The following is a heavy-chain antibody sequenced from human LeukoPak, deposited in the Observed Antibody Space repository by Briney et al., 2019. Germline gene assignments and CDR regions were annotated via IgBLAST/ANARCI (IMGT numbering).Heavy chain of an antibody. D-gene: IGHD6-13*01. J-gene: IGHJ4*02. CDR2: IKQDGSEK. V-gene: IGHV3-7*01. CDR3: AREWGIAAAGPFDY. Sequence: GGSLRLSCAASGFTFSSYGMHWVRQAPGKGLEWVANIKQDGSEKYYVDSVKGRFTISRDNAKNSLYLQMNSLRAEDTAVYYCAREWGIAAAGPFDYWGQGTLVTVSS. CDR1: GFTFSSYG.